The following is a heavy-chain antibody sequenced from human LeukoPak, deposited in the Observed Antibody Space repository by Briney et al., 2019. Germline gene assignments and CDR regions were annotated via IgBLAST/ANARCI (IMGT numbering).Heavy chain of an antibody. CDR2: INAGNGNT. CDR1: GFTFTTYA. J-gene: IGHJ4*02. Sequence: ASVKVSCKTSGFTFTTYAFHWVRQAPGQSLEWMGWINAGNGNTKYSQKFQGRITISRDTSASAVSMDLSSLRSEDTSVYYCAREAWGSSRPDYWGQGTLVTVSP. CDR3: AREAWGSSRPDY. V-gene: IGHV1-3*01. D-gene: IGHD6-13*01.